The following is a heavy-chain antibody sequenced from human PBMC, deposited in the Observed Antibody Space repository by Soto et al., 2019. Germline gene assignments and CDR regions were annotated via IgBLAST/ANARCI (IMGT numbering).Heavy chain of an antibody. J-gene: IGHJ6*03. Sequence: GGSLRLSCAASGFTFSSYDMHWVRQATGKGLEWVSAIGTAGDTYYPGSVKGRFTISRENAKNSLYLQMNSLRAGDTAVYYCARSLGAIAARPHDMDVWGKGTTVTVSS. CDR1: GFTFSSYD. CDR3: ARSLGAIAARPHDMDV. CDR2: IGTAGDT. D-gene: IGHD6-6*01. V-gene: IGHV3-13*01.